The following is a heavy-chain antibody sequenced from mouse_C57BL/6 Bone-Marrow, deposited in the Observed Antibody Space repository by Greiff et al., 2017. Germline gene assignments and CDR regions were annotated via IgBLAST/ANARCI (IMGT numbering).Heavy chain of an antibody. V-gene: IGHV10-1*01. D-gene: IGHD2-2*01. J-gene: IGHJ3*01. CDR3: VRPVYYGYDVRAWFAY. CDR1: GFSFNTYA. CDR2: IRSKSNNYAT. Sequence: EVQGVESGGGLVQPKGSLKLSCAASGFSFNTYAMNWVRQAPGKGLEWVARIRSKSNNYATYYSDSVKDRFTISRDDSESMLYLQMNNLKTEDTAMYYCVRPVYYGYDVRAWFAYWGQGTLVTVSA.